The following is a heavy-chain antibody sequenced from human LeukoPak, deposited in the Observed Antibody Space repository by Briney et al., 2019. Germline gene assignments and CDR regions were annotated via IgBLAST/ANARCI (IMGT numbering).Heavy chain of an antibody. Sequence: SETLSLTCTVSGGSISSYYWSWVRQPAGKGLEWIGRIYTSGSTNYNPSLKSRVTMSVDTSKNQFSLKLSSVTAADTAVYYCARDLRGYDRSWFDPWGQGTLVTVSS. V-gene: IGHV4-4*07. CDR3: ARDLRGYDRSWFDP. CDR1: GGSISSYY. CDR2: IYTSGST. D-gene: IGHD5-12*01. J-gene: IGHJ5*02.